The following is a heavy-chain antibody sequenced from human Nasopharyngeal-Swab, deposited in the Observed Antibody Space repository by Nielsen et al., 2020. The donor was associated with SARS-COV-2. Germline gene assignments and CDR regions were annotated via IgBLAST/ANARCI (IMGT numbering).Heavy chain of an antibody. CDR3: ARDVEEWLVVPSLSFDH. Sequence: ASVKVSCKASGYTFASYGISWVRQAPGQGLEWMGWISSYNANTDYARKFQGRVSMTTDTSTSTAYMELRSLRSDDTAVYYRARDVEEWLVVPSLSFDHWGQGTLVTVSS. CDR1: GYTFASYG. V-gene: IGHV1-18*01. D-gene: IGHD5-18*01. CDR2: ISSYNANT. J-gene: IGHJ4*02.